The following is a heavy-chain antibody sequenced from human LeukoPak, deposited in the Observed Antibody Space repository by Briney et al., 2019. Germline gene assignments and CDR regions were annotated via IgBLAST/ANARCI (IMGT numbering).Heavy chain of an antibody. J-gene: IGHJ4*02. CDR2: INPSGGST. CDR1: GYTFTSYY. Sequence: ASVKVSCKASGYTFTSYYMHWVRQAPGQGLEWMGIINPSGGSTSYAQKFQGRVTMTRDMSTSTVYMELSSLRSEDTAVYYCAKGVGATSAVPNFDYWGQGTLVTVSS. V-gene: IGHV1-46*01. CDR3: AKGVGATSAVPNFDY. D-gene: IGHD1-26*01.